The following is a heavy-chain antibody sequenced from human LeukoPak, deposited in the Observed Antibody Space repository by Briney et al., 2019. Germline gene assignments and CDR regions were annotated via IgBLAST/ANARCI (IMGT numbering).Heavy chain of an antibody. V-gene: IGHV6-1*01. CDR2: RYDRSKWYN. J-gene: IGHJ6*03. D-gene: IGHD2-2*01. Sequence: QTLTLTCAVSGDSVSSNSAAWNWIRQSPSRGLESLGRRYDRSKWYNDYAVSVKSRITINPDTSKNQFSLQLNSVTPEDTAVYYCARGYCSSTSCQAFYYYYYYMDVWGKGTTVTVSS. CDR1: GDSVSSNSAA. CDR3: ARGYCSSTSCQAFYYYYYYMDV.